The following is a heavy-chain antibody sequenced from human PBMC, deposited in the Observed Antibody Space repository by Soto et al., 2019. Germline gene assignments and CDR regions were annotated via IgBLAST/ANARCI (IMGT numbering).Heavy chain of an antibody. D-gene: IGHD1-26*01. CDR2: IYSGGNT. CDR1: GFTVSSSY. V-gene: IGHV3-66*04. J-gene: IGHJ2*01. Sequence: EVQLVESGGGLVQPGGSLRLSCAASGFTVSSSYMGWVRQAPGNGLEWVSSIYSGGNTYYADSVRGRFTISTDNSKDTLYLQMNSLRVDDTAMYYCARHVGFYWYFDLWGRGTLVTVSS. CDR3: ARHVGFYWYFDL.